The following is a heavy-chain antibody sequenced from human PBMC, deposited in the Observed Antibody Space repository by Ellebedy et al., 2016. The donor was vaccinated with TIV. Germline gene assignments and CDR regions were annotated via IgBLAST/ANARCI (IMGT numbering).Heavy chain of an antibody. CDR2: ISYAGSNK. D-gene: IGHD2-15*01. CDR1: GFSFSYYG. J-gene: IGHJ4*02. CDR3: ARARGCSGGRCYSADY. V-gene: IGHV3-30*03. Sequence: GESLKISCAAPGFSFSYYGMHWVRQAPGKGLEWVAVISYAGSNKNYAESVKGRFTISRDNSKNTLYLQMNSLRAEDTAVYYCARARGCSGGRCYSADYWGQGTLVTVSS.